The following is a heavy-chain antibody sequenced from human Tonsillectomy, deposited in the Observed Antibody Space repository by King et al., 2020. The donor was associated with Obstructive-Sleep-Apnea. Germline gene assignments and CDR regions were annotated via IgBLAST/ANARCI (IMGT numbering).Heavy chain of an antibody. Sequence: MQLQESGPGLVKPSETLSLTCTVSGYSISSGYYWGWIRQPPGKGLEWIGSIYHSGSTYYNPSLKSRVTISVDTSKNQFSLKLSSVTAADTAVYYCARPLSREYNWFDPWGQGTLVTVSS. CDR3: ARPLSREYNWFDP. CDR2: IYHSGST. V-gene: IGHV4-38-2*02. CDR1: GYSISSGYY. D-gene: IGHD2/OR15-2a*01. J-gene: IGHJ5*02.